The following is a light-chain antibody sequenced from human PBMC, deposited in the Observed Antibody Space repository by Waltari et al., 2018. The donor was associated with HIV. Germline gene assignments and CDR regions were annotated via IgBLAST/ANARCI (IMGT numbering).Light chain of an antibody. Sequence: QSALTQPASVSGSPGPSITISCTGTSRDVGSFDLVSWYQHHPGKAPKLMIYEVSKRPSGVSNRFSGSKSGNTASLTISGLQAEDEADYYCCSYAGSSTYVFGTGTKVTVL. J-gene: IGLJ1*01. CDR2: EVS. V-gene: IGLV2-23*02. CDR3: CSYAGSSTYV. CDR1: SRDVGSFDL.